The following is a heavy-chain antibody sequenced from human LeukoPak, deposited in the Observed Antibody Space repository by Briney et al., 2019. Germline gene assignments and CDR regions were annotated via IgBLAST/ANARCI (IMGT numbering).Heavy chain of an antibody. V-gene: IGHV1-2*02. CDR2: INPNSGGT. Sequence: ASVKVSCKASGYTITGYYMHWVRQPPGQGLEWMGWINPNSGGTNYAQKFQGMVTMTRDTSISTAYMELSRLRSDDTAVYYCAREAAAGATPDFWGQGTLVTVSS. D-gene: IGHD6-13*01. J-gene: IGHJ4*02. CDR1: GYTITGYY. CDR3: AREAAAGATPDF.